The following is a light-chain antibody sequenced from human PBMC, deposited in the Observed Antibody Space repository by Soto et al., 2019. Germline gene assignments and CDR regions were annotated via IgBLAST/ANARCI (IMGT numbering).Light chain of an antibody. V-gene: IGLV2-8*01. CDR1: KNDIGVYDF. CDR2: EVV. CDR3: KSYAGSNTYV. Sequence: QSVLTQPPSASGSPGQSVTISCTGTKNDIGVYDFVSWYQHHPGKAPRLIIYEVVQRPSGVPDRFSGSKSGNTASLTVSGLQAADEADYFCKSYAGSNTYVFGRGN. J-gene: IGLJ1*01.